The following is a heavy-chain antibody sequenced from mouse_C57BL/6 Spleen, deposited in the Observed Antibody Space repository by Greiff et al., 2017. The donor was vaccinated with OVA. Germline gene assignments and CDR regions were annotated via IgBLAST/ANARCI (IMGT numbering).Heavy chain of an antibody. V-gene: IGHV3-6*01. CDR3: ARADYYGSSRDYFDY. CDR2: ISYDGSN. J-gene: IGHJ2*01. CDR1: GYSITSGYY. D-gene: IGHD1-1*01. Sequence: DVQLQESGPGLVKPSQSLSLTCSVTGYSITSGYYWNWIRQFPGNKLEWMGYISYDGSNNSNPSLKNRISITLATSKNQFFLKLNSVTTEDTATYYCARADYYGSSRDYFDYWGQGTTLTGSS.